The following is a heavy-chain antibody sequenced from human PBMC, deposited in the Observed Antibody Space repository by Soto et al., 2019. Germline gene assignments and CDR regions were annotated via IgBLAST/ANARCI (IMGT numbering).Heavy chain of an antibody. D-gene: IGHD2-2*01. CDR3: AHRRSTSYYDY. CDR2: IYWDDNK. CDR1: GFSLSTSGLG. V-gene: IGHV2-5*02. J-gene: IGHJ4*02. Sequence: QITLKESGPPLVKPTQTLTLTCTFSGFSLSTSGLGVGWIRQPPGKALEWLAVIYWDDNKLYSPSLKSRLTITKDTSKNQVVLTMANMDPVDTATYYCAHRRSTSYYDYRGQGTLVTVSS.